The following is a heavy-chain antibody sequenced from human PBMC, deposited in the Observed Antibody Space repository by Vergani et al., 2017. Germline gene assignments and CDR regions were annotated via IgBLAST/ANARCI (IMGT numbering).Heavy chain of an antibody. D-gene: IGHD3-16*02. Sequence: QVQLVQSGAEVKKPGSSVKVSCKASGGTFSSYAISWVRQAPGQGLEWMGRIIPIFGTANYAQKFQGRVTITADESTSTAYMELSSLRSEDTAVYYCARDGEYDYVWGSYRYFDYWGQGTLVTVSS. CDR2: IIPIFGTA. CDR1: GGTFSSYA. V-gene: IGHV1-69*18. CDR3: ARDGEYDYVWGSYRYFDY. J-gene: IGHJ4*02.